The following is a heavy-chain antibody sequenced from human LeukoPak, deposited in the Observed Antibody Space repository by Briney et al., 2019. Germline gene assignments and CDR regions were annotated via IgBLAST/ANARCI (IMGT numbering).Heavy chain of an antibody. V-gene: IGHV3-48*04. Sequence: GGSLRLSCAASGFTFSSYSMHWVRQAPGKGLEWVSYISSSGSTIYYADSVKGRFTISRDNAKNSLYLQMNSLRAEDTAVYYCARGGHMSSGRVSWFDPWGQGTLVTVSS. CDR1: GFTFSSYS. J-gene: IGHJ5*02. CDR2: ISSSGSTI. D-gene: IGHD6-19*01. CDR3: ARGGHMSSGRVSWFDP.